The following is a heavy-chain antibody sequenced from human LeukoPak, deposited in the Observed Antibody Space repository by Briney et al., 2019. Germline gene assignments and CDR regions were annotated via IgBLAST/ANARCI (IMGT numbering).Heavy chain of an antibody. CDR1: GDSLSSYY. J-gene: IGHJ2*01. CDR2: IYPSGSA. Sequence: PSETLSLTCDVSGDSLSSYYWSWIRQPAGKGLEWLGRIYPSGSANYNPSLKSRGTMSLDTSKNQFSLRMSSVTAADTPVYFCARDCNNWYCDLWGRGTRVSVPS. V-gene: IGHV4-4*07. CDR3: ARDCNNWYCDL.